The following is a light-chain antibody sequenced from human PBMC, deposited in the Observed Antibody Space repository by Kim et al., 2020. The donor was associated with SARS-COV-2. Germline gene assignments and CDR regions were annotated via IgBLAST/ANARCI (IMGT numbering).Light chain of an antibody. CDR3: NSRDSSGNHLRV. V-gene: IGLV3-19*01. CDR2: GKN. CDR1: SLRSYY. Sequence: SSELTQDPAVSVALGQTVRITCQGDSLRSYYASWYQQKPGQAPVLVIYGKNNRPSGIPDRFPGSSSGNTASLTTPGAQAEDEADYYCNSRDSSGNHLRVF. J-gene: IGLJ2*01.